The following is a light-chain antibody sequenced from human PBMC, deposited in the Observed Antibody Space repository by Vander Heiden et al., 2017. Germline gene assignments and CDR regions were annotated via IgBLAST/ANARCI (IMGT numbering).Light chain of an antibody. J-gene: IGLJ3*02. V-gene: IGLV1-44*01. Sequence: QAVLTQPPSVFGTPGQRVTTHCYGSSGKIEGNTVNWYQQVPGTAPKLLIFGNNQRPSGVPDRFSGSKSGTSASLAISGLQSEDEADYYCAAWDDSLNGNWVFGGGTKLTVL. CDR1: SGKIEGNT. CDR3: AAWDDSLNGNWV. CDR2: GNN.